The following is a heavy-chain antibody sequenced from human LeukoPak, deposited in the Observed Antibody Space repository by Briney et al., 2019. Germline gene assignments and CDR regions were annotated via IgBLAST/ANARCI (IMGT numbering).Heavy chain of an antibody. CDR2: INPSGGST. CDR3: ARAPITTLSSSWYPSRGYYYYYGMDV. CDR1: GYTFTSYY. D-gene: IGHD6-13*01. Sequence: GASVKVSCKASGYTFTSYYMHWVRQAPGQGLEWMGIINPSGGSTSYAQKFQGRVTITADESTSTAYMELSSLRSEDTAVYYCARAPITTLSSSWYPSRGYYYYYGMDVWGQGTTVTVSS. J-gene: IGHJ6*02. V-gene: IGHV1-46*01.